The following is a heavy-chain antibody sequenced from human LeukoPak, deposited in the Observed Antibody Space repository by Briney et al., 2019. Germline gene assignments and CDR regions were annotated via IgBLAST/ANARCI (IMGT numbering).Heavy chain of an antibody. CDR2: IYYSGST. CDR1: GGSISSSSYY. Sequence: SETLSLTCTVSGGSISSSSYYWGWIRQPPGKGLEWIVSIYYSGSTYYNPSLKSRVTISVDTSKNQFSLKLSSVTAADTAVYYCARHSTDTYYDFWSGYYTSFDYWGQGTLVTVSS. D-gene: IGHD3-3*01. CDR3: ARHSTDTYYDFWSGYYTSFDY. J-gene: IGHJ4*02. V-gene: IGHV4-39*01.